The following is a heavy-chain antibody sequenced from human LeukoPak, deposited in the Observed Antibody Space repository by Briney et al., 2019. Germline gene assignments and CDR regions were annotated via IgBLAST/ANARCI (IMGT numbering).Heavy chain of an antibody. D-gene: IGHD2-2*01. CDR1: GYSISSGYY. J-gene: IGHJ5*02. Sequence: SETLSLTCALSGYSISSGYYWGWIRQPPGKGLEWIGSIYHIGSTYYNPSLKSRATISVDTSKNQFSLKLSSVTAADTAVYYCARHTLGYCSSTSCYLGRAFDPWGQGTLVTVSS. CDR2: IYHIGST. V-gene: IGHV4-38-2*01. CDR3: ARHTLGYCSSTSCYLGRAFDP.